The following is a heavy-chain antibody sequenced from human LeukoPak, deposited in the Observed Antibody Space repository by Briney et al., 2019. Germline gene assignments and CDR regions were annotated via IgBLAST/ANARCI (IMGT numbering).Heavy chain of an antibody. CDR3: ARDAGCSYGYGRGTNGVCQPDY. Sequence: GASVKVSCKASGYTFTSYYMHRVRQAPGQGLEWMGWINTNSGGTNYVQKFQGRVTMTRDTPISTAYMELSRLRSDDTAVDYCARDAGCSYGYGRGTNGVCQPDYWGQGTLVTVSS. D-gene: IGHD2-8*01. V-gene: IGHV1-2*02. J-gene: IGHJ4*02. CDR1: GYTFTSYY. CDR2: INTNSGGT.